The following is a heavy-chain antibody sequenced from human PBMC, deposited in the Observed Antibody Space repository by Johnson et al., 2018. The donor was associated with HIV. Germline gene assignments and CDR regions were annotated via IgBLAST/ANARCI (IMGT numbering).Heavy chain of an antibody. CDR2: IKQDGSEK. Sequence: EQLVESGGGLVKPGGSLRLSCAASGFTFSNAWMSWVRQAPGKGLEWVANIKQDGSEKYYVDSVKARFTISRDNAKNSLYLQMNSLRAEDTAVYYCARVPEGDDDAFDIWGQGTMVTVSS. J-gene: IGHJ3*02. D-gene: IGHD2-21*01. V-gene: IGHV3-7*01. CDR3: ARVPEGDDDAFDI. CDR1: GFTFSNAW.